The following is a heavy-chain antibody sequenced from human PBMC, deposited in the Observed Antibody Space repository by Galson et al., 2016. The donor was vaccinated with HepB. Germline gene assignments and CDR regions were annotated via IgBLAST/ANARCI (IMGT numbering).Heavy chain of an antibody. J-gene: IGHJ4*02. CDR2: ITNDESDK. D-gene: IGHD2-15*01. CDR3: AKGSCCGGGCYWNHYFDN. CDR1: GFTFTYYG. Sequence: SLRLSCAASGFTFTYYGMHWVRQAPGKGLEWVALITNDESDKYYADSVKGRFTISSDNSQNTLFVQMNSLGVEDTAVYYCAKGSCCGGGCYWNHYFDNWGQGTLVTVSS. V-gene: IGHV3-30*18.